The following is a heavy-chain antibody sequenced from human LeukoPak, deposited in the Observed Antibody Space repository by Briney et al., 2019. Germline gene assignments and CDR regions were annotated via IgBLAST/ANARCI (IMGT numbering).Heavy chain of an antibody. CDR2: INSDGSST. CDR3: ARVSFDGSGYYYATAFDI. V-gene: IGHV3-74*01. Sequence: RSGGSLRLSCAASGFTFSSYSMNWVRQAPGKGLVWVSRINSDGSSTTYADSVKGRFTISRDNAQNTLYLQMNSLRAEDTAVYYCARVSFDGSGYYYATAFDIWGQGTMVTVSS. J-gene: IGHJ3*02. D-gene: IGHD3-22*01. CDR1: GFTFSSYS.